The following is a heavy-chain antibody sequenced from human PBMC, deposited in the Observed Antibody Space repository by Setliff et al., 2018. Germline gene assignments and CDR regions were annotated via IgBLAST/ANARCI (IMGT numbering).Heavy chain of an antibody. V-gene: IGHV4-30-2*01. CDR1: GGSISSGGYS. D-gene: IGHD1-26*01. CDR2: IYHSGST. Sequence: SETLSLTCAVSGGSISSGGYSWSWIRQPPGKGLEWIGYIYHSGSTYYNPSLKSRVTISVDRSKNQFSLKLSSVTAADTAVYYCARLGGVGATILNYFDYWGQGTLVTVSS. CDR3: ARLGGVGATILNYFDY. J-gene: IGHJ4*02.